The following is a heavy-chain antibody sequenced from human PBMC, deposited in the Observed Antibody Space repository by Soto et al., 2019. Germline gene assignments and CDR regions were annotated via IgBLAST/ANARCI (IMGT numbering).Heavy chain of an antibody. Sequence: GESLKIACKVSVDSFTGFWIGWVRQMPGKGLEWLGSIYPRDSDTRYSPSFQGQVTISADKSLSTAYLQWNSLQASDTAIYYCARQHPLDSRVWFTWGQGTLVTVSS. J-gene: IGHJ4*02. D-gene: IGHD6-19*01. CDR1: VDSFTGFW. CDR2: IYPRDSDT. V-gene: IGHV5-51*01. CDR3: ARQHPLDSRVWFT.